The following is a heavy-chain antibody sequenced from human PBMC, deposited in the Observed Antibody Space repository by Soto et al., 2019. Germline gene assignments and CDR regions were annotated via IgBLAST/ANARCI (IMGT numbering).Heavy chain of an antibody. Sequence: GASVKVSCKASGYTFTSYDINWVRQATGQGLEWMGWMNPNSGNTGYAQKFQGRVTMTRNTSISTAYMELSSLRSEDTAVYYCARGKFSSRFLEWLLFDYWGQGTLVTVPQ. CDR2: MNPNSGNT. CDR1: GYTFTSYD. D-gene: IGHD3-3*01. V-gene: IGHV1-8*01. J-gene: IGHJ4*02. CDR3: ARGKFSSRFLEWLLFDY.